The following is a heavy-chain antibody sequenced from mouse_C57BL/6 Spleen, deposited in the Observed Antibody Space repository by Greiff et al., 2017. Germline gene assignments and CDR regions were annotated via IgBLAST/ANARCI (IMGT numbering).Heavy chain of an antibody. CDR1: GYTFTSYW. D-gene: IGHD2-4*01. V-gene: IGHV1-69*01. CDR3: ALYDYDGAWFAY. CDR2: IDPSDSYT. Sequence: VQLQQPGAELVMPGASVKLSCKASGYTFTSYWMHWVKLRPGQGLEWIGEIDPSDSYTNYNQKFKGKSTLTVDKSSSTAYMQLSSLTSEDSAVYYCALYDYDGAWFAYWGQGTLVTVSA. J-gene: IGHJ3*01.